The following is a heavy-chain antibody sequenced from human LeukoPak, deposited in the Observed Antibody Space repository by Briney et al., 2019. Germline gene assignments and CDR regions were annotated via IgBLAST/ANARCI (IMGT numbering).Heavy chain of an antibody. CDR2: INPSGGST. V-gene: IGHV1-46*01. CDR1: GYIFTNYY. D-gene: IGHD3-22*01. Sequence: ASVKVSCKAFGYIFTNYYIHWVRQAPGQGLEWMGIINPSGGSTSYAQKFQGRVTMTRDMSTSTVYMELSSLRSEDTAVYYCARDLSYDSSGYYTHWGQGTLVTVSS. J-gene: IGHJ4*02. CDR3: ARDLSYDSSGYYTH.